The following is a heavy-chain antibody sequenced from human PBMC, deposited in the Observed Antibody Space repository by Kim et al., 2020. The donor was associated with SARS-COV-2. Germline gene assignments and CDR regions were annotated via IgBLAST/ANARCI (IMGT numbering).Heavy chain of an antibody. D-gene: IGHD1-26*01. CDR1: GYSFTSYW. Sequence: GESLKISCKGSGYSFTSYWISWVRQMPGKGLEWMGRIDPSDSYTNYSPSFQGHVTISADKSISTAYLQWSSLKASDTAMYYCARGGGEVVGATLFSWFDPWGQGTLVTVSS. CDR2: IDPSDSYT. V-gene: IGHV5-10-1*01. J-gene: IGHJ5*02. CDR3: ARGGGEVVGATLFSWFDP.